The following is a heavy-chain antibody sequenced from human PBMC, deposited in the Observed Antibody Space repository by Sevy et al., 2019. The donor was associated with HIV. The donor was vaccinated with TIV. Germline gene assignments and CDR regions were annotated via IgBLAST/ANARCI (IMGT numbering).Heavy chain of an antibody. D-gene: IGHD3-22*01. CDR3: AKFGYYYDSGGYYWYFDF. CDR1: GLIFSDYA. CDR2: ISGGDDST. V-gene: IGHV3-23*01. Sequence: GGSLRLSCAASGLIFSDYAMSWVRQAPGKGLEWVSSISGGDDSTYYADSVKGRFTVSRDNSKNTLYLQMNTLRAEDTALYYCAKFGYYYDSGGYYWYFDFWGRGTLVTVSS. J-gene: IGHJ2*01.